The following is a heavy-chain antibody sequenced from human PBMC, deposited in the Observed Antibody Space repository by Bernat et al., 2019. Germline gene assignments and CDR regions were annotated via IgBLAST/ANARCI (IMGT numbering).Heavy chain of an antibody. D-gene: IGHD2-15*01. CDR3: AREGRVVVVAASPMDV. J-gene: IGHJ6*02. Sequence: QVQLVESGGGLVKPGGSLRLSCAASGFTFSGYYMSWIRQAPGKGLEWVSYISSSSSYTNYADSVKGRFTISRDNAKNSLYLQMNSLRAEDTAVYYCAREGRVVVVAASPMDVWGQGTTVTVSS. CDR1: GFTFSGYY. V-gene: IGHV3-11*05. CDR2: ISSSSSYT.